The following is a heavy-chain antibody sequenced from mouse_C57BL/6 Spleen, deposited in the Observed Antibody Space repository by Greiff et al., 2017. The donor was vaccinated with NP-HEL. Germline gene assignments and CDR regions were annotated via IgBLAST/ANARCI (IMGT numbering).Heavy chain of an antibody. CDR1: GYTFTSYG. CDR2: IYPRSGNT. Sequence: QVQLQQSGAELARPGASVKLSCKASGYTFTSYGISWVKQRTGQGLEWIGEIYPRSGNTYYNEKFKGKATLTADKSSSTAYMELRSLTSEDSAVYFCARPPIGTGAMDDWGQGTSVTVAS. V-gene: IGHV1-81*01. D-gene: IGHD2-14*01. CDR3: ARPPIGTGAMDD. J-gene: IGHJ4*01.